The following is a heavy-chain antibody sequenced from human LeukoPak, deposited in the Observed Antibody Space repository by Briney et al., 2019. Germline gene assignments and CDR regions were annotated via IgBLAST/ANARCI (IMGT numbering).Heavy chain of an antibody. J-gene: IGHJ5*02. CDR3: ARARLEWLFGFDP. Sequence: GASVKVSFKASGYSFTGYYMHWVRQAPGQGFEWMGWINPNSGGTNYAQKFQGRVTMTRDTSISTAYMELSRLRSDDTAMYYCARARLEWLFGFDPWGQGTLVTASS. CDR2: INPNSGGT. CDR1: GYSFTGYY. D-gene: IGHD3-3*01. V-gene: IGHV1-2*02.